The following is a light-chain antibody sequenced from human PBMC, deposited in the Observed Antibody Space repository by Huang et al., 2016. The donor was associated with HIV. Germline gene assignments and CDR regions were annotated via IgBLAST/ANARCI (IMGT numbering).Light chain of an antibody. CDR3: MQSLQTPRT. Sequence: DIVMTQSPLSLPVTPGEPASISCSSSQSLLHSNGYNYLDWYLQKPGQSPQLLMYLSSNRASGVPDRFSGSGSVVDFTLKISRVEAEDAGVYYCMQSLQTPRTFGQGTRLEIK. CDR2: LSS. J-gene: IGKJ5*01. CDR1: QSLLHSNGYNY. V-gene: IGKV2-28*01.